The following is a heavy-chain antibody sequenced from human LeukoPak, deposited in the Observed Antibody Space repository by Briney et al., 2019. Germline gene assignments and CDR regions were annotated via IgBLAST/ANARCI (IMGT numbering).Heavy chain of an antibody. CDR3: ARSLGGTGPIDY. CDR1: GGSISSYY. J-gene: IGHJ4*02. D-gene: IGHD1-1*01. Sequence: PSETLSLTCTVSGGSISSYYWSWIRQPPGKGLEWIGYIYYSGSTNYNPSLKSRVTISVDTSKNQFSLKLSSVTAADTAVYYCARSLGGTGPIDYWGQGTLVTVSS. CDR2: IYYSGST. V-gene: IGHV4-59*01.